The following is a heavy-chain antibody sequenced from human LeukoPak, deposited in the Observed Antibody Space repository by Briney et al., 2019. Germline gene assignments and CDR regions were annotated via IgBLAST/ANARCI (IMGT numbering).Heavy chain of an antibody. D-gene: IGHD2-21*01. Sequence: ASVKVSCKASGYIFTDYYMHWVRQAPGQGLEWMGRINPNNGGTYYSQKFQGRVTMTRDTSITTAYMELSRLRSDDTAVYYCARAPAYCGGDYYFYWGQGTLVTVSA. CDR3: ARAPAYCGGDYYFY. V-gene: IGHV1-2*06. CDR2: INPNNGGT. J-gene: IGHJ4*02. CDR1: GYIFTDYY.